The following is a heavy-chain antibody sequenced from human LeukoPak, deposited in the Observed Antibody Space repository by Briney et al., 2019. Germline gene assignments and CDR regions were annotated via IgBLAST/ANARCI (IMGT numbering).Heavy chain of an antibody. Sequence: GRSLRLSCAASGFTFSRFSIHWVRQPPGKGLDWVAIISKDGSIKYYADSVKGRFTISRDNSENTVYLQMSSLTAEDTGIYYCARDSGVFDYWGQGTLVTVPS. J-gene: IGHJ4*02. D-gene: IGHD2-8*01. CDR2: ISKDGSIK. CDR3: ARDSGVFDY. V-gene: IGHV3-30*15. CDR1: GFTFSRFS.